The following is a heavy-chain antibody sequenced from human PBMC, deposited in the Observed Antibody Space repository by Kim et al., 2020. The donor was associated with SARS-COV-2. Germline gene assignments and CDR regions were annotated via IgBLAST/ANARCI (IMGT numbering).Heavy chain of an antibody. Sequence: ASVKVSCKASGYTFTSYYMHWVRQAPGQGLEWMGIINPSGGSTSYAQKFQGRVTMTRDTSTSTVYMELSSLRSEDTAVYYCAREGDILTGYYPRPADYYYYYGMDVWGQGTTVTVSS. V-gene: IGHV1-46*01. CDR2: INPSGGST. CDR3: AREGDILTGYYPRPADYYYYYGMDV. CDR1: GYTFTSYY. D-gene: IGHD3-9*01. J-gene: IGHJ6*02.